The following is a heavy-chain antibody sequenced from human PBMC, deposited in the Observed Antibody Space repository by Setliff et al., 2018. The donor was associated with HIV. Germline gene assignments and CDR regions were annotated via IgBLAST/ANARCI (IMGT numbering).Heavy chain of an antibody. Sequence: GASVKVSCKASGGTFSNYGMSWVRQAPGQGLEWMGGIIHISGTANYAQKFQGRVTITTDESTSTAYMELSGLRAEDTAVYYCARDFGGYCSSMSCPGLFDPWGKGTLVTVSS. D-gene: IGHD2-2*01. V-gene: IGHV1-69*05. CDR2: IIHISGTA. CDR1: GGTFSNYG. CDR3: ARDFGGYCSSMSCPGLFDP. J-gene: IGHJ5*02.